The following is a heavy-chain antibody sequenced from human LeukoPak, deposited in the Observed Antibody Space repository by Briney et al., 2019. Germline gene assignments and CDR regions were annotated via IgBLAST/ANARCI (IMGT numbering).Heavy chain of an antibody. D-gene: IGHD3-10*01. V-gene: IGHV4-4*02. Sequence: SETLSLTCAVSRGSISSNNWWSWVRQPPGKRLEWIAEIYHSGSTNYNPSLKSRVTISVDKSKNQFSLKLSSVTAADTAVYYCARQEEYYGSGSYFDYWGQGTLVTVSS. CDR3: ARQEEYYGSGSYFDY. CDR2: IYHSGST. CDR1: RGSISSNNW. J-gene: IGHJ4*02.